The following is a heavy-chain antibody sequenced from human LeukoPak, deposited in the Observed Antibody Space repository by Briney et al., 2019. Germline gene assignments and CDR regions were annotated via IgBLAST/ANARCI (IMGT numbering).Heavy chain of an antibody. D-gene: IGHD3-22*01. Sequence: AGTLPLTCTVSGGYISRYYWSWIRQPPGKGLEGIGYIYYSGSTNYNPSLKSRVTISVDTSKNQFSLKLSSVTAADTAVYYCARVPANYYDSSGYYRDAFDIWGQGTMVTVSS. V-gene: IGHV4-59*01. CDR2: IYYSGST. CDR1: GGYISRYY. CDR3: ARVPANYYDSSGYYRDAFDI. J-gene: IGHJ3*02.